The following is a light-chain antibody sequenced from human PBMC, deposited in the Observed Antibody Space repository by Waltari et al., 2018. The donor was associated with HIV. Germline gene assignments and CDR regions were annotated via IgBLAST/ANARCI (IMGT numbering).Light chain of an antibody. CDR1: SNNIGAYA. Sequence: QSALTQAASVSGTVGQKVTLSCTGDSNNIGAYAVGWYQQISHGAPKTVMFGDSLPSGSPARFFASKSGTTASLTSSGLQPEDEADYYCSAWDYSLSARVFGGGTRLTVL. CDR3: SAWDYSLSARV. V-gene: IGLV1-36*01. CDR2: GDS. J-gene: IGLJ3*02.